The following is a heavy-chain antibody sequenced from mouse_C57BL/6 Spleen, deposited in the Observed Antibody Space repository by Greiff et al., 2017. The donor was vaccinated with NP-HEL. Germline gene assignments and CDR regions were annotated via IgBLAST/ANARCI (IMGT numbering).Heavy chain of an antibody. CDR1: GYTFTSYW. D-gene: IGHD2-5*01. CDR2: IHPNSGST. J-gene: IGHJ4*01. V-gene: IGHV1-64*01. CDR3: ARGAYYSNYGAMDY. Sequence: VQLQQPGAELVKPGASVKLSCKASGYTFTSYWMHWVKQRPGQGLEWIGMIHPNSGSTNYNEKFKSKATLTVDKSSSTAYMQLSSLTSEDSAVYYCARGAYYSNYGAMDYWGQGTSVTVSS.